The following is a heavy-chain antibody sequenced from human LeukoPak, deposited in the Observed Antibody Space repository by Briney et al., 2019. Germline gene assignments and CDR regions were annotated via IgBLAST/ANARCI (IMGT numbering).Heavy chain of an antibody. J-gene: IGHJ4*02. V-gene: IGHV4-59*08. CDR2: IYHSGGT. CDR3: ARQGRNRDFCSSISCHYFDF. CDR1: GGSVSRDS. Sequence: SDTLSLTRMVSGGSVSRDSLSWIPQPPGTALEWIGNIYHSGGTNYNPSRKSRVTILVYTSKTKFSLKLSSVSAADTAVCYCARQGRNRDFCSSISCHYFDFWGQGDLATVSS. D-gene: IGHD2-2*01.